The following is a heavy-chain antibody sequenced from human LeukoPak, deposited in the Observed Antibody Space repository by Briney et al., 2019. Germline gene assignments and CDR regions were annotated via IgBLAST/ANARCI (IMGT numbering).Heavy chain of an antibody. CDR2: FDPEDGET. D-gene: IGHD2-2*01. CDR1: GYTLTELS. J-gene: IGHJ4*02. Sequence: GASVKVSCKVSGYTLTELSMHWVRQAPGKGLEWMGGFDPEDGETIYAQKFQGRVTMTEDTSTDTAYMELSSLRSEDTAMYYCALRGCSSTSCYHFDYWGQGTLVTVSS. CDR3: ALRGCSSTSCYHFDY. V-gene: IGHV1-24*01.